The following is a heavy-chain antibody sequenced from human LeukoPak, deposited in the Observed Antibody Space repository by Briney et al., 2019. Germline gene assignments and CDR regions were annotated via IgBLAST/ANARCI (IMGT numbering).Heavy chain of an antibody. Sequence: GGSLRLSCEASGFTFGSFAMYWVRQAPGKGLDWIAGIFGSGGSPHYADSVKGRFTISRDNSKNTVYLQINSLRVEDTAVYYCGKTTAGYSSGQKPAWPVDYWGQGTLVTVSS. V-gene: IGHV3-23*01. CDR1: GFTFGSFA. J-gene: IGHJ4*02. CDR3: GKTTAGYSSGQKPAWPVDY. D-gene: IGHD5-18*01. CDR2: IFGSGGSP.